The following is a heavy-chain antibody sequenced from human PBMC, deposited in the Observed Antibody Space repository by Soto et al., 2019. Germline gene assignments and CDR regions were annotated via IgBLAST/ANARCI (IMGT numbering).Heavy chain of an antibody. CDR3: ARVMSIVGARDAFDI. D-gene: IGHD1-26*01. J-gene: IGHJ3*02. Sequence: QVQLVESGGGVVQPGRSLRLSCAASGFTFSSYGMHWVRQAPGKGLEWVAVIWYDGSNKYYADYVKGRFTISRDNSKNTLYLQMNSLRAEDTAVYYCARVMSIVGARDAFDIGGQGTMVTVSS. V-gene: IGHV3-33*01. CDR1: GFTFSSYG. CDR2: IWYDGSNK.